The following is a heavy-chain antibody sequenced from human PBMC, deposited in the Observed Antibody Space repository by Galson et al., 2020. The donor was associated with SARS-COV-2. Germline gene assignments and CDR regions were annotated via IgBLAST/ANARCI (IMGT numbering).Heavy chain of an antibody. CDR1: GFTFSSYA. CDR3: ARSHSGSYPNYFDY. V-gene: IGHV3-30*04. D-gene: IGHD1-26*01. CDR2: ISYDGSNK. J-gene: IGHJ4*02. Sequence: QLGESLKISCAASGFTFSSYAMHWVRQAPGKGLEWVAVISYDGSNKYYADSVKGRFTISRDNSKNTLYLQMNSLRAEDTAVYYCARSHSGSYPNYFDYWGQGTLVTVSS.